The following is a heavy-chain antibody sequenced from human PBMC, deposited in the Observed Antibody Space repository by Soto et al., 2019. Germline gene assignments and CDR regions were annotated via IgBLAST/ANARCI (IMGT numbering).Heavy chain of an antibody. CDR3: AREALRFCTSTSCSTDWFDP. J-gene: IGHJ5*02. Sequence: QVQLVQTGAEVKKPGASVKVSCKASGYTFTSYALDWVRQAPGQRLEWMGGINAGNGDTKYSQNFPGRVIITREPSPTTAHMELNRLKFEGPAVYYCAREALRFCTSTSCSTDWFDPWGQGTLVTVSS. D-gene: IGHD2-2*01. CDR2: INAGNGDT. CDR1: GYTFTSYA. V-gene: IGHV1-3*01.